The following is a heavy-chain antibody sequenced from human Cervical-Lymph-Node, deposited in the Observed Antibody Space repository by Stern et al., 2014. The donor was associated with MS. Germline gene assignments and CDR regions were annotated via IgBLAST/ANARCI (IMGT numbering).Heavy chain of an antibody. J-gene: IGHJ6*02. CDR1: GFTFSYNG. CDR2: VWNDGSHR. Sequence: VQLVESGGGVVQPGRSLRLSCTASGFTFSYNGMHWVRQAPGKGLEWVAVVWNDGSHRYHADSVKGRFTISRDNSKNMLYLQMNSLRAEDTAVYYCARDKDDSMDVWGQGTTVTVSS. CDR3: ARDKDDSMDV. V-gene: IGHV3-33*01. D-gene: IGHD3-3*01.